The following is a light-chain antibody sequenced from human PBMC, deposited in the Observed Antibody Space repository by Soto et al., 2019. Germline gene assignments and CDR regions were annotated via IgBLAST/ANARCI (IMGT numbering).Light chain of an antibody. CDR2: ANK. CDR1: TSNIGGNT. V-gene: IGLV1-44*01. CDR3: ATWDDSRNGWE. J-gene: IGLJ3*02. Sequence: QSVLTQPPSTSGTPGQRVTISCSGSTSNIGGNTVNWYQQLPGTAPKLLIFANKERPLGVPDRFSASKSGTSASLAINGLQSEDEAHYYCATWDDSRNGWEFCGGTKLTVL.